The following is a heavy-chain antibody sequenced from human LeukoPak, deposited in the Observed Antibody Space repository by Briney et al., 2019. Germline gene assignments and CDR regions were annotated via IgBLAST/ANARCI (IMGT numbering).Heavy chain of an antibody. D-gene: IGHD6-13*01. CDR3: ARESHRTGIAAAGPNWFDP. J-gene: IGHJ5*02. Sequence: SVKVSCKASGGTFSSYAISWVRQAPGQGLEWMGRIIPILGIADYAQKFQGRVTITADKSTSTAYMELSSLRSEDTAAYYCARESHRTGIAAAGPNWFDPWGQGTLVTVSS. CDR2: IIPILGIA. CDR1: GGTFSSYA. V-gene: IGHV1-69*04.